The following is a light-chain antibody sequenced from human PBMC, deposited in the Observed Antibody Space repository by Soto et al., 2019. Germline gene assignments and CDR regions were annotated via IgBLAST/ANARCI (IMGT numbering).Light chain of an antibody. CDR2: WAS. CDR3: QQYYSTVS. Sequence: DIVMTQSPDSLAVSLGERATINCKSSQTVLYSSNNKNYLAWYQRKPGQPPKVLIYWASTRESGVPDRFSGSGSGTDFTLTISSLQAEDVAVYYCQQYYSTVSFGGGTKVEIK. V-gene: IGKV4-1*01. J-gene: IGKJ4*01. CDR1: QTVLYSSNNKNY.